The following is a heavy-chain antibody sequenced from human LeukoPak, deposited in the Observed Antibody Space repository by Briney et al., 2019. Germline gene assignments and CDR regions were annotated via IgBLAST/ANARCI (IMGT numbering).Heavy chain of an antibody. CDR2: ISSSSSYI. Sequence: GGSLRLSCAASGFTLSNYNMNWVRQAPGKGLEWVSSISSSSSYIYYADSVKGRFTISRDNAKNSLYLQMSSLRAEGTAVYYCTRVEETATTAAIIRKYSYYYYYMDVWGKGNTVTVSS. D-gene: IGHD4-11*01. CDR1: GFTLSNYN. J-gene: IGHJ6*03. V-gene: IGHV3-21*01. CDR3: TRVEETATTAAIIRKYSYYYYYMDV.